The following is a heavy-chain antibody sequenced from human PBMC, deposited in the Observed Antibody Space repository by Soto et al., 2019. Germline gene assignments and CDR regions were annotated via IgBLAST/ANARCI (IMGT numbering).Heavy chain of an antibody. CDR1: GGSISSSSYY. Sequence: PSETLSLTCTVSGGSISSSSYYWGWIRQPPGKGLEWIGSIYYSGSTYYNPSLKSRVTISVDTSKNQFSLKLSSVTAADTAVYYCARDSSRLRITIFGSYGMDVWGQGTTVTVSS. D-gene: IGHD3-3*01. J-gene: IGHJ6*02. CDR2: IYYSGST. CDR3: ARDSSRLRITIFGSYGMDV. V-gene: IGHV4-39*02.